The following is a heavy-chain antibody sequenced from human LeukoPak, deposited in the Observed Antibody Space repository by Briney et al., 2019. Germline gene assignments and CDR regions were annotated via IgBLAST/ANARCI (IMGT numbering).Heavy chain of an antibody. D-gene: IGHD4-17*01. CDR1: GYTFTSYD. Sequence: ASVKVSCKASGYTFTSYDINWVRQATGQGLEWMGWMNPNSGNTGYAQKFQGRVTMTRNTSISTAYMELSSLRSEDTAVYYCARGVVGDYHSDYWGQGTLVTVSS. CDR3: ARGVVGDYHSDY. J-gene: IGHJ4*02. CDR2: MNPNSGNT. V-gene: IGHV1-8*01.